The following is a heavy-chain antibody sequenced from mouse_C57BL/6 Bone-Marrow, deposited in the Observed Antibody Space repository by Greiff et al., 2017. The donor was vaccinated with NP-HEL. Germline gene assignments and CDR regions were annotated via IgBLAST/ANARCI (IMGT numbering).Heavy chain of an antibody. CDR1: GYAFSSYW. D-gene: IGHD2-1*01. CDR2: IYPGDGDT. V-gene: IGHV1-80*01. CDR3: ARRGLSYGNYDY. Sequence: QVTLKESGAELVKPGASVKISCKASGYAFSSYWMNWVKQRPGKGLEWIGQIYPGDGDTNYNGKFKGKATLTADKSSSTAYMQLSSLTSEDSAVYFCARRGLSYGNYDYWGQGTTLTVSS. J-gene: IGHJ2*01.